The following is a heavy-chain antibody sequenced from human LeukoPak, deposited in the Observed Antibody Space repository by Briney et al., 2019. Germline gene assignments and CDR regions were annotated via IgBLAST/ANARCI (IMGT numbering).Heavy chain of an antibody. V-gene: IGHV3-33*01. Sequence: GGSLRLSCAASGFTFSSYGMHWVRQAPGKGLEWVAVIWYDGSNKYYADSVKGRFTISRDNSKNTLYLQKNSLRAEDTAVYYCARAPSGSSSWYVPPDYYYGMDVWGQGTTVTVSS. CDR2: IWYDGSNK. J-gene: IGHJ6*02. CDR3: ARAPSGSSSWYVPPDYYYGMDV. CDR1: GFTFSSYG. D-gene: IGHD6-13*01.